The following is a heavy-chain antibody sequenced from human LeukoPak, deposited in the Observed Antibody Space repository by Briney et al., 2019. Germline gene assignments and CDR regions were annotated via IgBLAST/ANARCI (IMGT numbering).Heavy chain of an antibody. V-gene: IGHV1-2*02. CDR3: ARGAAMARGEFDY. Sequence: ASVKVSCKASGYTFTGYYMHWVRQAPGQGLEWMGWINPNSGGTNHAQKFQGRVTMTRDTSISTAYMELSRLRSDDTAVYYCARGAAMARGEFDYWGQGTLVTVSS. CDR2: INPNSGGT. J-gene: IGHJ4*02. CDR1: GYTFTGYY. D-gene: IGHD5-18*01.